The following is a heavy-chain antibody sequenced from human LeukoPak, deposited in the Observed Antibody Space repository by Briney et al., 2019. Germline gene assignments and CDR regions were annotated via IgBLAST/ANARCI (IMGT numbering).Heavy chain of an antibody. CDR3: ARHGYTYGCFDY. CDR2: IYYSGST. V-gene: IGHV4-59*08. J-gene: IGHJ4*02. D-gene: IGHD5-18*01. CDR1: GGSISSYY. Sequence: SETLSLTCTVSGGSISSYYWSWIRQPPGKGLEWIGYIYYSGSTNYNPSLKSRVTISVDTSKNQFSLKLSSLTAADTAVYYCARHGYTYGCFDYWGQGTLVTVSS.